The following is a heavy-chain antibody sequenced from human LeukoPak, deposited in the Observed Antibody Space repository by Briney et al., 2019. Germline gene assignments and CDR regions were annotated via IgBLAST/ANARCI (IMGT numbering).Heavy chain of an antibody. CDR1: GGTFSSSA. J-gene: IGHJ4*02. CDR3: AKQLGYCSDGSCYFPY. V-gene: IGHV3-23*01. CDR2: ISNNGGYT. D-gene: IGHD2-15*01. Sequence: SCKASGGTFSSSAMSWVRQAPGKGLEWVSAISNNGGYTYYADSVQGRFTISRDNSKSTLCLQMNSLRAEDTAVYYCAKQLGYCSDGSCYFPYWGQGTLVTVSP.